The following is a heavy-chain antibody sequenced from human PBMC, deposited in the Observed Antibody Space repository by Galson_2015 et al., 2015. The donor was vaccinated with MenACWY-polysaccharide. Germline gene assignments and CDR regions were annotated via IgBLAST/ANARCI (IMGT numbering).Heavy chain of an antibody. CDR2: INAGNGNT. CDR1: GYTFTSYA. J-gene: IGHJ5*02. D-gene: IGHD6-13*01. Sequence: SVKVSCKASGYTFTSYAMHWVRQAPGQRLEWMGWINAGNGNTKYSQKFQGRVTITRDTSASTAYMELSSLRSEDTAVYYCARAAVSRGRGNWFDPWGQGTLVTVSS. V-gene: IGHV1-3*01. CDR3: ARAAVSRGRGNWFDP.